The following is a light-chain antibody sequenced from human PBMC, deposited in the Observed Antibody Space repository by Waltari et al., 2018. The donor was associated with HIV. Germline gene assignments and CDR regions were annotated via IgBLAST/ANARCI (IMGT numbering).Light chain of an antibody. Sequence: SYELTQTPSVSVSPGQTARITCSGDGFSNQYTYWYQQRPGQAPVLVIYKDSERPSGIPERYSGSSSGTTVTLTISGVQAEDEADYYCQSADASDTFLWVFGGGTKVTVL. CDR3: QSADASDTFLWV. CDR2: KDS. J-gene: IGLJ3*02. V-gene: IGLV3-25*03. CDR1: GFSNQY.